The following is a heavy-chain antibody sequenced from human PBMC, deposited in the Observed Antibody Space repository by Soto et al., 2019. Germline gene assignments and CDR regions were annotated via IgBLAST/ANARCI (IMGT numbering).Heavy chain of an antibody. Sequence: QVQLQESGPGLVKPSETLSLTCTVSGDSVTSRSYYWTWVRQPPGKGLEWIGYIYYSGNINYNPSLKSRFTISVDTSTNPFSLKLTSVTAADPAIYYCARGNIAASGTKFDPWGQGILVTVSS. V-gene: IGHV4-61*01. J-gene: IGHJ5*02. CDR1: GDSVTSRSYY. D-gene: IGHD6-13*01. CDR3: ARGNIAASGTKFDP. CDR2: IYYSGNI.